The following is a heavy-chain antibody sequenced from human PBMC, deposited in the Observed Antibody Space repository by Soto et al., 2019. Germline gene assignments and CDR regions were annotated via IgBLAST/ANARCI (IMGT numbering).Heavy chain of an antibody. Sequence: PSETLSLTCTVSGGSISSGDYYWSWIRQPPGKGLEWIGYMYYSGSTYYNPSLKSRVTISVDTSKNQFSLKLSSVTAADTAVYYCARGDCSSTSCPLTWGQGTLVTVSS. CDR2: MYYSGST. D-gene: IGHD2-2*01. CDR1: GGSISSGDYY. J-gene: IGHJ5*02. V-gene: IGHV4-30-4*01. CDR3: ARGDCSSTSCPLT.